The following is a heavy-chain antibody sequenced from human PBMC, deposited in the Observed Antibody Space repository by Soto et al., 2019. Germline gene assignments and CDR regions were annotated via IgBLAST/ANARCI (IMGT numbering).Heavy chain of an antibody. J-gene: IGHJ4*02. CDR3: ARDRKGGSYNLFDY. D-gene: IGHD1-26*01. Sequence: GGSLRLSCAASGFTFSSYGMHWVRQAPGKGLEWVAVIWYDGSNKYYADSVKGRFTISRDNSKNTLYLQMNSLRAEDTAVYYCARDRKGGSYNLFDYWGQGTLVTVSS. CDR1: GFTFSSYG. V-gene: IGHV3-33*01. CDR2: IWYDGSNK.